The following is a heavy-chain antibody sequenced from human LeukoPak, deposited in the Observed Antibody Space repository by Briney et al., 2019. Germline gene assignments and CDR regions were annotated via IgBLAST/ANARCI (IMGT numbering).Heavy chain of an antibody. CDR2: IYSGGRM. CDR1: GFTVSSNY. Sequence: PGGSLRLSCAASGFTVSSNYMSWVRQAPGKGLEWVSVIYSGGRMYYADSVKGRFIISRDNSKNTLYLQMNSLRAEDTAVYYCARGDRAASGYDYWGQGTLVTVSS. V-gene: IGHV3-66*01. J-gene: IGHJ4*02. D-gene: IGHD3-22*01. CDR3: ARGDRAASGYDY.